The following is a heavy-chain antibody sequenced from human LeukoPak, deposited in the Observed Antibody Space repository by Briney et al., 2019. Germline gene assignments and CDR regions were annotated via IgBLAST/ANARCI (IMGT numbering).Heavy chain of an antibody. CDR2: INPSGGST. D-gene: IGHD3-3*01. CDR1: GYTFTSYY. CDR3: ARIRGITIFGVLISEDI. Sequence: GASVKVSCKASGYTFTSYYMHWVRQAPGQGLEGMGIINPSGGSTIYAQKFQGRVTMTRDASTSTVYMELSSLRSEDTAVYYCARIRGITIFGVLISEDIWGQGTMVTVSS. J-gene: IGHJ3*02. V-gene: IGHV1-46*01.